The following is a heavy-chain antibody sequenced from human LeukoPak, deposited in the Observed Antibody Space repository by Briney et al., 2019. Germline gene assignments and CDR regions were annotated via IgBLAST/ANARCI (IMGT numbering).Heavy chain of an antibody. J-gene: IGHJ4*02. CDR2: MYYGGST. CDR3: ARIGLYSSASYYFDY. D-gene: IGHD6-19*01. V-gene: IGHV4-39*07. CDR1: GGSISSGSHY. Sequence: SETLSLTCTVSGGSISSGSHYWGWIRQPPGKGLEWIGSMYYGGSTYHNPSLRSRVTISVDTSKNQFSLKLNSVTAADTAVYYCARIGLYSSASYYFDYWGQGTLVTVSS.